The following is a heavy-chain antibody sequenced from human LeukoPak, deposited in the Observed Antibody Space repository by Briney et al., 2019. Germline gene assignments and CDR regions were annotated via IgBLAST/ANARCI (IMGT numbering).Heavy chain of an antibody. D-gene: IGHD5-18*01. J-gene: IGHJ4*02. CDR1: GYSISSGYY. CDR3: ARWEYSYGYNY. V-gene: IGHV4-38-2*02. Sequence: SETLSLTCTVSGYSISSGYYWGWIRQPPGKGLEWIGEINHSGSTNYNPSLKSRVTISVDTSKDQFSLKLSSVTAADTAVYYCARWEYSYGYNYWGQGTLVTVSS. CDR2: INHSGST.